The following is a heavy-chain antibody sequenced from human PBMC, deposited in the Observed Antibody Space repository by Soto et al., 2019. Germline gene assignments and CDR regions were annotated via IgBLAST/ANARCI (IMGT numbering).Heavy chain of an antibody. CDR3: AREGEMPYYYYGLDV. D-gene: IGHD3-16*01. Sequence: QVQLVQSGAEVRKPGASVKVSCKASGYTFTTYGITWVRQAPGQGLDWMGWISGYDGPTKYAQKFQGRVIMTTDTSTSTVYMDLGSLRSDDTAVYYCAREGEMPYYYYGLDVWGQGTTVTVSS. V-gene: IGHV1-18*01. CDR2: ISGYDGPT. CDR1: GYTFTTYG. J-gene: IGHJ6*02.